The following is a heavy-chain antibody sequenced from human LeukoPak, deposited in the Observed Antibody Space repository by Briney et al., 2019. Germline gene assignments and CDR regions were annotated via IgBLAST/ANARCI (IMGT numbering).Heavy chain of an antibody. CDR1: GGSISSYY. V-gene: IGHV4-59*01. D-gene: IGHD5-18*01. Sequence: SETLSLTCTVSGGSISSYYWSWIRQPPGKGLEWIGYIYYSGSTNYNPSLKSRVTISVDTSKNQFSLKLSSVTAADTAVYYCAREVYSYGSFDYWGQGTLVTVSS. CDR2: IYYSGST. CDR3: AREVYSYGSFDY. J-gene: IGHJ4*02.